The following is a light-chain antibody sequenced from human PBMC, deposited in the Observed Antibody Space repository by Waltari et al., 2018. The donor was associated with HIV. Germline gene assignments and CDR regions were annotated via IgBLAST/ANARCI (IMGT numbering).Light chain of an antibody. V-gene: IGLV2-8*01. J-gene: IGLJ2*01. CDR1: SSDIGAYDF. CDR2: EVT. Sequence: QSALPQPPSASGSLGQSVTISCTGSSSDIGAYDFVSWFQQHPHRAPKLLLYEVTRRPATVSDRFSGSRSGNTAFLTVAGLQPDDEATYFCSSYGDSLKVLFGGGTNVTVL. CDR3: SSYGDSLKVL.